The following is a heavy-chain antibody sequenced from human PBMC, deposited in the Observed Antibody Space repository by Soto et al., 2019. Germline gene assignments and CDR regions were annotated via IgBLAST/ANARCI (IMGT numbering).Heavy chain of an antibody. V-gene: IGHV1-69*13. CDR1: GGTFRSYA. J-gene: IGHJ5*02. Sequence: SVNVSCKASGGTFRSYAISWVRQAPWECLEWMGGIIPIFGTASYAQKFQGRVTITADESTSTAYMELSSLRSEDTAVYYCAREILGYYDSSGSWFDPWGQGTLVTVSS. CDR3: AREILGYYDSSGSWFDP. CDR2: IIPIFGTA. D-gene: IGHD3-22*01.